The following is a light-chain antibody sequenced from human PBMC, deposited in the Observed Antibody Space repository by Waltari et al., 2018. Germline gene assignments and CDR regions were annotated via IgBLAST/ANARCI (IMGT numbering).Light chain of an antibody. V-gene: IGKV2-28*01. CDR1: QSLLYSNGYNY. CDR3: MQALQTPLT. J-gene: IGKJ4*01. Sequence: EIVLTQSPLSLPVTPGEPASISCRSSQSLLYSNGYNYLDWYLQKPGQSPQLLIYLGSNQASGVPDRFSGSGSGTDFTLKITRVEAEDVGVYYCMQALQTPLTFGGGTKVEIK. CDR2: LGS.